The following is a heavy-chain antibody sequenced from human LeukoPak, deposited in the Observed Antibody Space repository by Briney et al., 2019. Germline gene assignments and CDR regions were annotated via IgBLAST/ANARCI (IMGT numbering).Heavy chain of an antibody. J-gene: IGHJ4*02. V-gene: IGHV4-39*01. CDR1: GASISGNSFY. D-gene: IGHD3-22*01. Sequence: SETLSLTCTVSGASISGNSFYWGWVRQPPGKGLEWIGNIYYTGITYYNPSLKSRVTISVDTSKNQFSLRLNSVTAVDTAIYYCASPGITTFDYWGQGTLVTVSS. CDR2: IYYTGIT. CDR3: ASPGITTFDY.